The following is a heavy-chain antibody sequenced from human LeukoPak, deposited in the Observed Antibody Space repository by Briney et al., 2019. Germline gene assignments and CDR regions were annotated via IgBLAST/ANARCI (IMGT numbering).Heavy chain of an antibody. Sequence: SETLSLTCAVYGGSFSDDYWNWIRQPPGKGLEWLGEINHRGTHEYNPSLKRRVTMSLDTSKNQFSLKLSSVTAADTAVYYCAKSLYGSGSYYNWFDPWGQGTLVTVSS. CDR1: GGSFSDDY. CDR2: INHRGTH. CDR3: AKSLYGSGSYYNWFDP. J-gene: IGHJ5*02. V-gene: IGHV4-34*01. D-gene: IGHD3-10*01.